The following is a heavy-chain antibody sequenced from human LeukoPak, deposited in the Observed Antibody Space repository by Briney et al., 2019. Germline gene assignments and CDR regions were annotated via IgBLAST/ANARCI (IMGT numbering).Heavy chain of an antibody. J-gene: IGHJ4*02. V-gene: IGHV1-2*02. CDR2: INPNSGGT. D-gene: IGHD2-2*01. CDR1: GYTFTGYF. CDR3: ASSIVYCSSTSCYFN. Sequence: ASVKVSCKASGYTFTGYFMHWVRQAPGQGLEWMGWINPNSGGTNYAQKFPGRVTMTRDTSISTAYMELSRLRSDDTAVYYCASSIVYCSSTSCYFNWGQGTLVTVSS.